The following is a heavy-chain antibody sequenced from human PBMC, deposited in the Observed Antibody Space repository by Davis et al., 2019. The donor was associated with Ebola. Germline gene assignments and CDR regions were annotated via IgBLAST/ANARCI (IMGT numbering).Heavy chain of an antibody. CDR2: ISSSSSAI. Sequence: GESLKISCLASGFTFITYSMNWVRQAPGKGPEWVSYISSSSSAIYYADSVKGRFTISRDNAKNSLYLQMNSLRAEDTAVYYCAKGEDIVVVPAAIEFYYYGMDVWGQGTTVTVSS. J-gene: IGHJ6*02. V-gene: IGHV3-48*04. CDR1: GFTFITYS. D-gene: IGHD2-2*02. CDR3: AKGEDIVVVPAAIEFYYYGMDV.